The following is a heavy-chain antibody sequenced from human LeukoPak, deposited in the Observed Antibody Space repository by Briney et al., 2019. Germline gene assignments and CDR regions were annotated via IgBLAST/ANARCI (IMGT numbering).Heavy chain of an antibody. J-gene: IGHJ4*02. V-gene: IGHV4-38-2*02. D-gene: IGHD6-19*01. Sequence: SETLSLTCSVSSYSINSNYYWGWIRQSPGKGLEWIGSIYHTGSTYYNPSLKSRVTISLDASNKQFSLWLSSVTAADTAVYYCARGSHPVTGTLGGYFDPWGQGTLVTVSS. CDR2: IYHTGST. CDR1: SYSINSNYY. CDR3: ARGSHPVTGTLGGYFDP.